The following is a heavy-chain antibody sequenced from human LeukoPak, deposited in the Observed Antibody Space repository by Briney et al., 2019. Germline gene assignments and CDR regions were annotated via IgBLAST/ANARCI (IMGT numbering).Heavy chain of an antibody. V-gene: IGHV4-59*08. Sequence: SETLSLTCTVSGGSISSYYWSWIRQPPGKGLEWIGYIYYSGNTNYNPSLKSRVTISVDTSKNQFSLKLSSVTAADTAVYYCARGLRQQLGFFDYWGQGTLVTVSS. CDR2: IYYSGNT. D-gene: IGHD6-13*01. CDR3: ARGLRQQLGFFDY. J-gene: IGHJ4*02. CDR1: GGSISSYY.